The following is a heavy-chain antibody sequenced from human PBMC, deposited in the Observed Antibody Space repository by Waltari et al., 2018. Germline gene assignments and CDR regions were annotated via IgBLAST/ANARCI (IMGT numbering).Heavy chain of an antibody. Sequence: QVHLQESGPGLAKPSETLSLICNVSGGSMPGHYWSWIRQSPGKGLEWIGYKYDSGSTNYNPSLKSRLTISIDTSKNQFSLNLSSLTMSDTATYYCTRGLISGSPTPFAFWGQGTPVTVSS. V-gene: IGHV4-59*11. CDR3: TRGLISGSPTPFAF. J-gene: IGHJ4*02. D-gene: IGHD1-26*01. CDR1: GGSMPGHY. CDR2: KYDSGST.